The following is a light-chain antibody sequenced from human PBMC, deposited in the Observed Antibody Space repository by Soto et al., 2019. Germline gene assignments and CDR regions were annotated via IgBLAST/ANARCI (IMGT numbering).Light chain of an antibody. J-gene: IGLJ2*01. CDR2: SND. CDR3: SAWDASLNAVL. V-gene: IGLV1-44*01. CDR1: SSNIGSNI. Sequence: QAVVSQPPSASGTPGQRVTISCPGRSSNIGSNIVNWYQQLPGTAPKLLIYSNDQRPSGVPDRFSGSKSGTSASLAISGLQSEDEADYYCSAWDASLNAVLFGGGTKLTVL.